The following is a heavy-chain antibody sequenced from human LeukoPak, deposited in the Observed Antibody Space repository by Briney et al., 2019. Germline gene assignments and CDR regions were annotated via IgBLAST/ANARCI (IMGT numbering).Heavy chain of an antibody. CDR3: VSDYYDSSGYYGGTPPIDY. CDR2: IHHDGSNE. CDR1: GFTFSSYG. J-gene: IGHJ4*02. V-gene: IGHV3-30*02. D-gene: IGHD3-22*01. Sequence: GGSLRLSCAASGFTFSSYGMHWVRQAPGKGLDWVAFIHHDGSNEYYADSVRGRFTISRDNSKNTLYLQMNSLRAEDTAVYYCVSDYYDSSGYYGGTPPIDYWGQGTLVTVSS.